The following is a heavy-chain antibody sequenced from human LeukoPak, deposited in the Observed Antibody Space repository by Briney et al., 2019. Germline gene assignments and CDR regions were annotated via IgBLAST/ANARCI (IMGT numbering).Heavy chain of an antibody. CDR1: GFTFDDYA. Sequence: GGSLRLSCAASGFTFDDYAMHWVRQAPGKGLEWVSGISWNSGSIGYADSVKGRLTISRDNAKNSLYLQMNSLRAEDTALYYCAKDPSHYYGSGSYYDYWGQGTLVTVSS. V-gene: IGHV3-9*01. CDR3: AKDPSHYYGSGSYYDY. D-gene: IGHD3-10*01. J-gene: IGHJ4*02. CDR2: ISWNSGSI.